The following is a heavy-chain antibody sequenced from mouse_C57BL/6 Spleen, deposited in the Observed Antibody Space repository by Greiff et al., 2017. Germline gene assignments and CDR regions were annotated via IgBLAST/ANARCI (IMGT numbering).Heavy chain of an antibody. CDR3: ARSTAQATFDY. V-gene: IGHV1-4*01. D-gene: IGHD3-2*02. Sequence: QVQLKEPGAELARPGASVKMSCKASGYTFTSYTMHWVKQRPGQGLEWIGYINPSSGYTKYNQKFKDKATLTADKSSSTAYMQLSSLTSEDSAVYDCARSTAQATFDYWGKGTTLTGAS. J-gene: IGHJ2*01. CDR1: GYTFTSYT. CDR2: INPSSGYT.